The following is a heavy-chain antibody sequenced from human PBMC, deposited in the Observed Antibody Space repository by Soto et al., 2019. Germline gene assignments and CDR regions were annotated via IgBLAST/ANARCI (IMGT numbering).Heavy chain of an antibody. V-gene: IGHV2-5*01. Sequence: SGPTLVNPTQTLTLTCTFSGFSLSTSGVGVGWIRQPPGKALEWLALIYWNDDKRYSPSLKSRLTITKDTSKNQVVLTMTNMDPLDTATYYCAHRPGGYNWNPFDYWGQGTLVTVSS. CDR1: GFSLSTSGVG. D-gene: IGHD1-20*01. J-gene: IGHJ4*02. CDR3: AHRPGGYNWNPFDY. CDR2: IYWNDDK.